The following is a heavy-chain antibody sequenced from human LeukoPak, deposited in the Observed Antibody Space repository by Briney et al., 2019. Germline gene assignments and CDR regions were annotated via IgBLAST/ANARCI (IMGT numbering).Heavy chain of an antibody. V-gene: IGHV4-30-2*01. Sequence: SQTLSLTCAVSGGSISSGGYSWSWIRQPPGKGLEWIGYIYHSGSTYYNPSLKSRVTISVDRSENQFSLKLSSVTAADTAVYYCARDYYDSSGYYDVYAFDIWGQGTMVTVSS. J-gene: IGHJ3*02. CDR2: IYHSGST. CDR3: ARDYYDSSGYYDVYAFDI. D-gene: IGHD3-22*01. CDR1: GGSISSGGYS.